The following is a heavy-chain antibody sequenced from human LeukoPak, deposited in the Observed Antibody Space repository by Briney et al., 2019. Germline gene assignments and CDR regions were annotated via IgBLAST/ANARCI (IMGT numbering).Heavy chain of an antibody. V-gene: IGHV4-39*07. CDR1: GDSISSRGCY. J-gene: IGHJ4*02. D-gene: IGHD6-6*01. CDR2: INHSGST. CDR3: ARGRTPESGAARPFDY. Sequence: SETLSLTCTVSGDSISSRGCYWGWIRQHPGKGLEWIGEINHSGSTNYNPSLKSRVTISVDTFKNQFSLKLSSVTAADTAVYYCARGRTPESGAARPFDYWGQGTLVTVSS.